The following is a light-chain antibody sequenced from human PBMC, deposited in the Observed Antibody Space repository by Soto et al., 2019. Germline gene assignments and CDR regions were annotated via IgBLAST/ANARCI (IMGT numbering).Light chain of an antibody. V-gene: IGKV3-11*01. J-gene: IGKJ4*01. CDR1: QSVSSA. Sequence: EIVLTQSPGTLSLSPGERATLSCRASQSVSSALAWYQQRPGQPPRLLIYDASDRADGIPARFSGTRSGTDFTLTISGLEPEDFAVYYCQQRSNWLTFGGGTKVDIK. CDR2: DAS. CDR3: QQRSNWLT.